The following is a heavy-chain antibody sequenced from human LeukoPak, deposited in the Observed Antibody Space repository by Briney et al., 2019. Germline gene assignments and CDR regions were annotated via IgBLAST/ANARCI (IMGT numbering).Heavy chain of an antibody. CDR3: ARVTGTYFDY. CDR1: GYTFTSYS. Sequence: ASVKVSCKASGYTFTSYSIHWVRQAPGQRLEWMGWLNVGNGNTDYSQKFQGRVTITRDTSASTVYMDLSSLRSDDTAVYYCARVTGTYFDYWGQGTLVTVSS. J-gene: IGHJ4*02. V-gene: IGHV1-3*01. CDR2: LNVGNGNT. D-gene: IGHD3-9*01.